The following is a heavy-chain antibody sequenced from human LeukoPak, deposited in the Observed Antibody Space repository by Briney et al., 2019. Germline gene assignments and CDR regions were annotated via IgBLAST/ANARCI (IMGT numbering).Heavy chain of an antibody. CDR3: ARGVMASSVGCFDS. CDR2: MNPNSGAT. D-gene: IGHD2-21*01. V-gene: IGHV1-2*02. CDR1: GYTFTAYY. Sequence: EASVKVPCKASGYTFTAYYIHWVRQAPGQGLEWMGWMNPNSGATNYAQRFQGRVIMTRDASISTAYVELNRLTSDDSAVYFCARGVMASSVGCFDSWGQGTLVTVSS. J-gene: IGHJ4*02.